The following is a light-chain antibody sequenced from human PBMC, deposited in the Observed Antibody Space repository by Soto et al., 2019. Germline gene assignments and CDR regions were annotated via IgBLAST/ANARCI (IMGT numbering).Light chain of an antibody. CDR2: EVS. Sequence: QSVLTQPASVSGSPGQSITISCTGASSDVGGYNYVSWYQQHPGKAPKLMIYEVSNRPSGVSSRFSGSKSGNTASLTISGLQSEDEADYYCGSYTDSRTYVFGTGTKVTVL. V-gene: IGLV2-14*01. CDR3: GSYTDSRTYV. CDR1: SSDVGGYNY. J-gene: IGLJ1*01.